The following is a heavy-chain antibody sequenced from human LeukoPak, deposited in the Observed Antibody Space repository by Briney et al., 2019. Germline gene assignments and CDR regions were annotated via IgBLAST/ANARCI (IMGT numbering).Heavy chain of an antibody. CDR2: IKSRNHGGTT. CDR3: TTSDILSEITARNYFDA. D-gene: IGHD1-20*01. V-gene: IGHV3-15*01. Sequence: GGSLILSCAASGFTFSNAWMSWVRQAPGKGLEWVGHIKSRNHGGTTDYAAPVNGRFTISRDDSKNTLYVQMNSLLTEDTAVYYCTTSDILSEITARNYFDAWGQGALVTVSS. J-gene: IGHJ5*02. CDR1: GFTFSNAW.